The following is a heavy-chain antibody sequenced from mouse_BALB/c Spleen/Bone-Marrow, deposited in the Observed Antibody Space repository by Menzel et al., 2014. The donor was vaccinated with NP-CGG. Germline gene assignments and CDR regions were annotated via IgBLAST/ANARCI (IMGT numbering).Heavy chain of an antibody. CDR1: GYTFTNYW. J-gene: IGHJ2*01. CDR2: IFPGIGTT. V-gene: IGHV1S132*01. CDR3: ARGGNYGY. Sequence: QVQLQHSGAELVKPGASVKLSCKTSGYTFTNYWIQWVKQRPGQGLGWIGEIFPGIGTTYYNEKFMGKATLTIDTSSSTAYMQLSSLTSEDSAVYFCARGGNYGYWGQGTTLTVSS. D-gene: IGHD2-1*01.